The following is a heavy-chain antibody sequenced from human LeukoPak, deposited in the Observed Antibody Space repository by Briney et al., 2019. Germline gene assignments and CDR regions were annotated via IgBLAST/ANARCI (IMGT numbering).Heavy chain of an antibody. CDR1: GYTFTGYY. J-gene: IGHJ4*02. V-gene: IGHV1-2*04. CDR2: INPNSGGT. Sequence: GASVKVSCKASGYTFTGYYMHWVRQAPGQGLEWMGWINPNSGGTNYAQKFQGWVTMTRDTSISTAYMELSRLRSDDTAVYYCARGASAYYDFWSGYSSPLAYWGQGTLVTVSS. CDR3: ARGASAYYDFWSGYSSPLAY. D-gene: IGHD3-3*01.